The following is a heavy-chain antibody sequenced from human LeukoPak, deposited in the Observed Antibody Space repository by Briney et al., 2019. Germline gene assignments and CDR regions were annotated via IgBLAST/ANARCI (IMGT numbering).Heavy chain of an antibody. CDR2: IHPDGGST. D-gene: IGHD2-15*01. V-gene: IGHV1-46*02. CDR3: VRVSLTPLIPIDY. Sequence: VASVKVSCKASGYNFNDYYIYWVRQAPGHGLESMGYIHPDGGSTNYAQKFQGRVTMTSDMSTNTVYMELRSLRSEDTAMYYCVRVSLTPLIPIDYWGQGTLVTVSS. J-gene: IGHJ4*02. CDR1: GYNFNDYY.